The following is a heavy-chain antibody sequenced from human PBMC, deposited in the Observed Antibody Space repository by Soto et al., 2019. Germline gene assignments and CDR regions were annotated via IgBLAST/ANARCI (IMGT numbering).Heavy chain of an antibody. D-gene: IGHD5-18*01. CDR2: INHSGST. J-gene: IGHJ4*02. CDR1: GGSFSGYY. Sequence: PSETLSLTCAVYGGSFSGYYWSWIRQPPGKGLEWIGEINHSGSTNYNPSLKSRVTISVDTSKNQFSLKLSSVTAADTAVYYCATFPLRRGYGYGYLDYWGQGTLVTVSS. CDR3: ATFPLRRGYGYGYLDY. V-gene: IGHV4-34*01.